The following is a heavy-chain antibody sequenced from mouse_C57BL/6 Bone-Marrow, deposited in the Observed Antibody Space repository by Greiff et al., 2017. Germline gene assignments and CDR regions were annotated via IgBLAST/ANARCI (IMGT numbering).Heavy chain of an antibody. CDR1: GYTFTSYW. CDR2: IDPSDSYT. CDR3: ANYYGSRYGDY. J-gene: IGHJ2*01. D-gene: IGHD1-1*01. V-gene: IGHV1-50*01. Sequence: QVQLQQPGAELVKPGASVKLSCKASGYTFTSYWMQWVKQRPGQGLEWIGEIDPSDSYTNYPPKFKGKATLTADPSSSTAYMQLSSLTSDDAAVDYCANYYGSRYGDYWGQGTTLTVSS.